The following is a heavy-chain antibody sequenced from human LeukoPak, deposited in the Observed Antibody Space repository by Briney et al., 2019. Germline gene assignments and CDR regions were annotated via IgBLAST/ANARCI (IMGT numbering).Heavy chain of an antibody. D-gene: IGHD2-2*01. Sequence: PSETLSLTCTVSGGSISSYYWSWNRQPAGKGLEWIGRIYTSGSTNYNPSLKSRVTMSVDTSKNQFSLKLSSVTAADTAVYYCARGLVVVPAASPPNWFDPWGQGTLVTVSS. V-gene: IGHV4-4*07. CDR3: ARGLVVVPAASPPNWFDP. CDR2: IYTSGST. J-gene: IGHJ5*02. CDR1: GGSISSYY.